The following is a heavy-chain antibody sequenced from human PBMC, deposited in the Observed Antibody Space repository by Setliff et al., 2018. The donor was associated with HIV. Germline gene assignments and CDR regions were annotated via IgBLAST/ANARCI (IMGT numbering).Heavy chain of an antibody. J-gene: IGHJ4*02. V-gene: IGHV1-46*01. CDR1: GYTFTSCF. CDR2: INPSDGTT. CDR3: VKEYHTEVTDTRVANYFDY. Sequence: ASVKVSCKASGYTFTSCFMHWVRQAPGQGLEYMGIINPSDGTTDYTQKFQDGVTMTSDTSTSTVYMELRSLRSEDTAIYYCVKEYHTEVTDTRVANYFDYWGQGTLVTVSS. D-gene: IGHD4-4*01.